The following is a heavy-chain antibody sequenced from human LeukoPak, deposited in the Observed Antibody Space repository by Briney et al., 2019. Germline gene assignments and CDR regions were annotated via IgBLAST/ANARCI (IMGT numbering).Heavy chain of an antibody. CDR3: AREGSYGDSDY. Sequence: GGSLRLSCAASGFTFDNYEMNWVRQAPGKGLEWVSYISSSGSSIFYADSVKGRFAISRDNSKNTLYLQMGSLRAEDMAVYYCAREGSYGDSDYWGQGTLVTVSS. D-gene: IGHD5-18*01. CDR2: ISSSGSSI. V-gene: IGHV3-48*03. CDR1: GFTFDNYE. J-gene: IGHJ4*02.